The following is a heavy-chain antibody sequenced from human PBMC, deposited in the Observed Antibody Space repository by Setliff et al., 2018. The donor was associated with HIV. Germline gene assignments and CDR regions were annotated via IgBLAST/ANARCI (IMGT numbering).Heavy chain of an antibody. CDR3: TRGRVVVIAAVKYYYYFDV. CDR2: INPNSADT. D-gene: IGHD2-21*01. V-gene: IGHV1-2*02. J-gene: IGHJ6*03. Sequence: GASVKVSCKASGYTFTGYYIHWVRQAPGQGLEWMGWINPNSADTIYAQKFQGRVTMTRDTSISTAYMDLSRLRSDDTAVYYCTRGRVVVIAAVKYYYYFDVWGKGTTVTVSS. CDR1: GYTFTGYY.